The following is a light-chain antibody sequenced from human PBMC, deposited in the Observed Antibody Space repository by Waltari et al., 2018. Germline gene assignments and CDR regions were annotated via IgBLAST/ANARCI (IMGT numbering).Light chain of an antibody. Sequence: ETVLTQSPATVSVSPGDRAPLSCRASQSVSSNLAWYQQKPGQPPMLLIYGASTRATGIPARFSGSGSGTEFTLTISSLQSEDFAVYYCQQYNDWPPLTFGGGTKVEIK. V-gene: IGKV3-15*01. J-gene: IGKJ4*01. CDR2: GAS. CDR3: QQYNDWPPLT. CDR1: QSVSSN.